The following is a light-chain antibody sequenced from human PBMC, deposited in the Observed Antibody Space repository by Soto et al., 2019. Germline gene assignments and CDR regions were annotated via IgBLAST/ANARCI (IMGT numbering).Light chain of an antibody. CDR2: KAS. V-gene: IGKV1-5*03. CDR3: QQLNSYPLT. Sequence: DIQMTESPSTLSASVGDRVTITCRASQSISYWLAWYQQRPGKAPKLLIYKASTLKSGVQSRFSGSGSGTEFTLTISSLQPEDFATYYCQQLNSYPLTVGGGPQVDIK. CDR1: QSISYW. J-gene: IGKJ4*01.